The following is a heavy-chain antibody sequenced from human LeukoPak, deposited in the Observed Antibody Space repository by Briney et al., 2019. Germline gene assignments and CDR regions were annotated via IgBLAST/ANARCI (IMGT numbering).Heavy chain of an antibody. Sequence: PSETLSLSCTVSGGSISYYYWSWIRQPPGKGLEWIGFIYHSGSTNYNPSLKSRVTISLDTSKNQFSLKLNSVTAADTAVYYCARGVYGDSKGPFDCWGQGTLVTVSS. CDR2: IYHSGST. J-gene: IGHJ4*02. D-gene: IGHD4-17*01. CDR3: ARGVYGDSKGPFDC. V-gene: IGHV4-59*01. CDR1: GGSISYYY.